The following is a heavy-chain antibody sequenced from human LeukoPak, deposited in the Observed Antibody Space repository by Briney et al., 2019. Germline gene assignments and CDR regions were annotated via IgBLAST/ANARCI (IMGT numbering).Heavy chain of an antibody. J-gene: IGHJ4*02. V-gene: IGHV3-21*01. CDR3: ARKGRYSSGWYVV. CDR1: GFTFSSYS. D-gene: IGHD6-19*01. CDR2: ISSSSSYI. Sequence: PGGSLRLSCAASGFTFSSYSMNWVRQAPGKGLEWVSSISSSSSYIYYADPVKGRFTISRDNAKNSLYLQMNSLRAEDTAVYYCARKGRYSSGWYVVWGQGTLVTVSS.